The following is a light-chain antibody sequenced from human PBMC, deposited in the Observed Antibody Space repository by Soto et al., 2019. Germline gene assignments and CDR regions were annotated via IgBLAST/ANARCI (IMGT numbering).Light chain of an antibody. CDR3: QQSYGTPIT. Sequence: DIQMTRSPSSLSEAVGDRFTITCRASQSISRYLNWYQQKPGKAPNLLIYVASSLQSEVPSRFSGSGSGTDFTLTITSLQPEDFATYYCQQSYGTPITFGQGTRLEIK. J-gene: IGKJ5*01. CDR2: VAS. CDR1: QSISRY. V-gene: IGKV1-39*01.